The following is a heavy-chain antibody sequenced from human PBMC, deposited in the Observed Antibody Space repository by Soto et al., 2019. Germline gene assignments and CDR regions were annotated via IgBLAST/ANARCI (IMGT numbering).Heavy chain of an antibody. D-gene: IGHD3-3*01. CDR2: ISHDGSNK. V-gene: IGHV3-30*04. J-gene: IGHJ4*02. CDR1: GFTFSTYT. Sequence: QVQLVESGGGVVQPGRSLRLSCAASGFTFSTYTMHWVRQAPGKGLQWVAFISHDGSNKYYADSVKGRFIISRDNSRNTLYLQMNSLRAEDPSLYYCARVGEARSDDFLSGYYQQFDYWGQGTLVTVSS. CDR3: ARVGEARSDDFLSGYYQQFDY.